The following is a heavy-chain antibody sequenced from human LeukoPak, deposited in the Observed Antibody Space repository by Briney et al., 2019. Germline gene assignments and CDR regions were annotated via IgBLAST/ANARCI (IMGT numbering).Heavy chain of an antibody. CDR3: ARELTGVIPPLQNPGGLDY. V-gene: IGHV1-69*05. Sequence: SVKVSCKASGGTFSSYAISRVRQAPGQGLEWMGRIIPIFGTANYAQKFQGRVTITTDESTSTAYMELSSLRSEDTAVYYCARELTGVIPPLQNPGGLDYWGQGTLVTVSS. CDR1: GGTFSSYA. CDR2: IIPIFGTA. J-gene: IGHJ4*02. D-gene: IGHD7-27*01.